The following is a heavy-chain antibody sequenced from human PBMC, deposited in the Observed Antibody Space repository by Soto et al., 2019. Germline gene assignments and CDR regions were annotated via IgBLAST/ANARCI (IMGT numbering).Heavy chain of an antibody. J-gene: IGHJ3*02. V-gene: IGHV1-8*01. CDR3: ARGYCSGGSCLWAFDI. D-gene: IGHD2-15*01. CDR1: GYTCTSYD. CDR2: MNPNSGNT. Sequence: ASVKVSCKASGYTCTSYDINWVRQATGQGLEWMGWMNPNSGNTGYAQKFQGRVTMTRNTSISTAYMELSSLRSEDTAVYYCARGYCSGGSCLWAFDIWGQGTMVTVSS.